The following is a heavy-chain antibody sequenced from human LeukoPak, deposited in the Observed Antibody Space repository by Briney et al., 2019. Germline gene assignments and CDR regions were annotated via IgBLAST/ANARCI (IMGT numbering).Heavy chain of an antibody. J-gene: IGHJ4*02. CDR2: ISYDGSNK. V-gene: IGHV3-30-3*01. CDR1: GFTFSSYA. Sequence: GRSLRLSCAASGFTFSSYAMHWVRQAPGKGLEWVAVISYDGSNKYYADSVKGRFTISRDNAKNTLYLQMNSLRAEDTAVYYCARVMAPYDFWSGYYLEYFDYWGQGTLVTVSS. D-gene: IGHD3-3*01. CDR3: ARVMAPYDFWSGYYLEYFDY.